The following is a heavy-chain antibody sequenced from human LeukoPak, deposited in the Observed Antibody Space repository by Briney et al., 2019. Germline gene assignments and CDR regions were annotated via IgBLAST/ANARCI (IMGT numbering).Heavy chain of an antibody. CDR2: ISAYNGNT. V-gene: IGHV1-18*01. D-gene: IGHD3-3*01. CDR1: GYTFTSYG. CDR3: ARGTLEPTDYDFWSPFDY. J-gene: IGHJ4*02. Sequence: EASVKVSCKASGYTFTSYGISWVRQAPGQGLEWMGWISAYNGNTNYAQKLQGRVTMTTDTSTSTAYMELRSLRSDDTAVYYCARGTLEPTDYDFWSPFDYWGQGTLVTVSS.